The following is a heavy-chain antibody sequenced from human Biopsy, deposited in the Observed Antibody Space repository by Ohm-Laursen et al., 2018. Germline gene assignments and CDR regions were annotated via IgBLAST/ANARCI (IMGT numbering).Heavy chain of an antibody. Sequence: SLRLSCAASGFTFSNFWMSWVRQAPGKGLEWVANINEDGSDKNYVDSVKGRFTVSRDNAKNSLYLQMNSLTVEDTAVYYCARDGAGSYHDYWGQGTLVTVSS. J-gene: IGHJ4*02. V-gene: IGHV3-7*03. CDR3: ARDGAGSYHDY. CDR2: INEDGSDK. CDR1: GFTFSNFW. D-gene: IGHD3-10*01.